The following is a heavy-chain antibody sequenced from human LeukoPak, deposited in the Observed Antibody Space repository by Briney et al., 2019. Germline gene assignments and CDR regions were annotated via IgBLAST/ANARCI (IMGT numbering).Heavy chain of an antibody. CDR3: ARDLDAFDI. V-gene: IGHV3-7*01. J-gene: IGHJ3*02. CDR1: GFTFSSCW. CDR2: IKQDGSEK. Sequence: GGSLRLSCAASGFTFSSCWMSWVRQAPGKGLEWVANIKQDGSEKYYVDSVKGRFTISRDNAKNSLYLQMNSLRAEDTAVYYCARDLDAFDIWGQGTMVTVSS.